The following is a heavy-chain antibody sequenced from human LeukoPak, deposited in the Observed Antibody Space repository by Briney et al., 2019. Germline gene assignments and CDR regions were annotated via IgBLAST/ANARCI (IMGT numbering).Heavy chain of an antibody. CDR2: MYYSGIT. D-gene: IGHD4-17*01. V-gene: IGHV4-39*01. CDR3: ARGTVTTLFDY. Sequence: PSETLSLTCSVSGGSISSSSYYWGWIRQPPGKGLQWIGNMYYSGITYYNPSLKSRVTISVDTSKNQLSLKLSSVTATDTAVYYCARGTVTTLFDYWGQGTLVTVSS. CDR1: GGSISSSSYY. J-gene: IGHJ4*02.